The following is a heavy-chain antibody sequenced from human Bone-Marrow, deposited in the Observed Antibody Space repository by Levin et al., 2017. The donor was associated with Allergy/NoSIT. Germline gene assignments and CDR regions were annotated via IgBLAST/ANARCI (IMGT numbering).Heavy chain of an antibody. D-gene: IGHD2-2*01. J-gene: IGHJ4*02. Sequence: GGSLRLSCAASGFTFSDYYMTWIRQAPGKGLEWVSYISSSGSNIHYADSVKGRFTISRDNAKVSLYLQMNGLRAEDTAVYYCARGESQYHLLPHDNWGQGTLVTVSS. V-gene: IGHV3-11*01. CDR2: ISSSGSNI. CDR1: GFTFSDYY. CDR3: ARGESQYHLLPHDN.